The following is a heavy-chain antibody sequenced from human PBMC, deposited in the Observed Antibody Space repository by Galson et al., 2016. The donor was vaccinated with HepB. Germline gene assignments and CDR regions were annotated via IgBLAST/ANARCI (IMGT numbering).Heavy chain of an antibody. CDR1: GFIFSKYV. J-gene: IGHJ5*02. V-gene: IGHV3-23*01. Sequence: SLRLSCAASGFIFSKYVMSWVRQAPGKGLEWVSVTSHSGHSTYYSDSVKGRFTISRDNSKNTLYLQMNSLRVEDTAVYYCARASGYSNTWFNNWGQGTLVTVSS. CDR3: ARASGYSNTWFNN. D-gene: IGHD1-26*01. CDR2: TSHSGHST.